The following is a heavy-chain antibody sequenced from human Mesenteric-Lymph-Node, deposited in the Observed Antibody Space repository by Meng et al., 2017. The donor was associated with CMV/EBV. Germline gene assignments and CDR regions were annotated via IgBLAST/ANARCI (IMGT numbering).Heavy chain of an antibody. D-gene: IGHD3-3*01. CDR1: GYTFTSYD. Sequence: ASVKVSCKASGYTFTSYDINWVRQATGQGLEWMGWMNPNSGNTGYAQKFQGRVTMTRNTSISTAYMELGSLRSEDTAVYYCARDQAYYDFWSGYYATYYYYGMDVWGQGTTVTVSS. CDR2: MNPNSGNT. CDR3: ARDQAYYDFWSGYYATYYYYGMDV. V-gene: IGHV1-8*01. J-gene: IGHJ6*02.